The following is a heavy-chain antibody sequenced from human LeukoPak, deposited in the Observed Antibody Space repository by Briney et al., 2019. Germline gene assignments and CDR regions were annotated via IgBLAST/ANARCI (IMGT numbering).Heavy chain of an antibody. D-gene: IGHD1-26*01. J-gene: IGHJ4*02. V-gene: IGHV1-18*01. CDR1: GYTFTSYG. CDR3: ARVVGRSYYSANCFDY. Sequence: ASVKVSCKPSGYTFTSYGISWVRQAPGQGLEWMGWISAYNGNTNYAQKLQGRVTMTTDTSTSTAYMGLRGLRSDDTAVYYCARVVGRSYYSANCFDYWGQGTLVTVSS. CDR2: ISAYNGNT.